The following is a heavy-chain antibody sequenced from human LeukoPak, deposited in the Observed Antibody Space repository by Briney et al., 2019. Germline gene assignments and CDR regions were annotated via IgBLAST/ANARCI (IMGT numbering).Heavy chain of an antibody. CDR3: AKGRETTASGTFDY. J-gene: IGHJ4*02. Sequence: GGSLRLSCAASGFTFDKYGMHYIRQAPGKGLEWVAVILEDGRIKKYADSVKDRFTISRDNTNNTLYLQMNRLRAEDTGIYFCAKGRETTASGTFDYWGLGTLVAVSS. CDR1: GFTFDKYG. CDR2: ILEDGRIK. V-gene: IGHV3-30*18. D-gene: IGHD1-1*01.